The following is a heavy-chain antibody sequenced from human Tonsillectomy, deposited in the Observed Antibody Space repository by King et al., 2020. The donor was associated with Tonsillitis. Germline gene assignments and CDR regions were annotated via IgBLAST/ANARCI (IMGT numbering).Heavy chain of an antibody. CDR1: GGSFSRSA. D-gene: IGHD2-2*01. V-gene: IGHV1-69*01. J-gene: IGHJ6*03. Sequence: QLVQSGAEVKKPGSSVKVSCKASGGSFSRSAVSWVRQAPGQGLEWVGGIAPNSPPADYAQRFQGRVTITPDDSTSTAYLDLNNLTSGDTAVYYCATAVDCYSASSFTKEFSYYYMDVWGKGTPVTVSS. CDR2: IAPNSPPA. CDR3: ATAVDCYSASSFTKEFSYYYMDV.